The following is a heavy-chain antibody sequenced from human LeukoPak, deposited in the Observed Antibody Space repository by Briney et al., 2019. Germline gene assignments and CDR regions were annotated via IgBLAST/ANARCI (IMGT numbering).Heavy chain of an antibody. CDR1: GGSIRNYY. CDR2: MSYSGSG. Sequence: PAETLSLTCTVSGGSIRNYYWGWIRQPPGKRLEWIGYMSYSGSGNYNPSLKSRVTISVDTSKNPISLKLSSVTAADTALYYCARGNGAGSYYAYSSFDYWGQGILVTVSS. CDR3: ARGNGAGSYYAYSSFDY. J-gene: IGHJ4*02. D-gene: IGHD3-10*01. V-gene: IGHV4-59*01.